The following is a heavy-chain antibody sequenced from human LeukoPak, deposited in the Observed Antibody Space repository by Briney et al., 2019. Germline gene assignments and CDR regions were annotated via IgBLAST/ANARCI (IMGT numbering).Heavy chain of an antibody. Sequence: GGSLRLSCAASGFTFSSYDMHWVRQATGKCLEWVSAIGTAGDTYYPGSVKGRFTISRENAKNSLYLQMNSLRAGDTAVYYCARDASGGLLDYWGQGTLVTVSS. J-gene: IGHJ4*02. V-gene: IGHV3-13*01. CDR1: GFTFSSYD. D-gene: IGHD5-12*01. CDR2: IGTAGDT. CDR3: ARDASGGLLDY.